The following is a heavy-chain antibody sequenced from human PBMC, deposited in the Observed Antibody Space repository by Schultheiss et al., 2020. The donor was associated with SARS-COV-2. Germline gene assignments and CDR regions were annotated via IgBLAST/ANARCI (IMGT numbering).Heavy chain of an antibody. CDR2: IIPIFGTA. V-gene: IGHV1-69*13. CDR1: GGTFSRYA. D-gene: IGHD6-13*01. J-gene: IGHJ5*02. CDR3: ARLEFNSWSYNWFDP. Sequence: SVKVSCKASGGTFSRYAISWVRQAPGQGLEWMGGIIPIFGTANYAQKFQGRVTITADESTSTAYMELTSLRSEDTAVYYCARLEFNSWSYNWFDPWGQGTLVTVSS.